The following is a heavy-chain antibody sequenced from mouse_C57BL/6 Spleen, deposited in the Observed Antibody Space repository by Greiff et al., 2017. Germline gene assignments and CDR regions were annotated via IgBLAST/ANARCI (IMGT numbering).Heavy chain of an antibody. CDR2: INPNNGGT. J-gene: IGHJ2*01. CDR1: GYTFTDYN. V-gene: IGHV1-22*01. Sequence: EVQLQESGPELVKPGASVKMSCKASGYTFTDYNMHWVKQSHGKSLEWIGYINPNNGGTSYNQKFKGKATLTVNKSSSTAYMELRSLTSEDSAVYYCARMRGLLLFDYWGQGTTLTVSS. D-gene: IGHD2-3*01. CDR3: ARMRGLLLFDY.